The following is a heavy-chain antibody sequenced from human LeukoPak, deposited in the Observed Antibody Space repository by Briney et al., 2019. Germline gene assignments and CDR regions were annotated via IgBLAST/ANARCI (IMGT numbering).Heavy chain of an antibody. V-gene: IGHV1-18*01. CDR3: ARVGYSGYDWEWYFDY. CDR1: GYTFTSYG. CDR2: ISAYNGNT. J-gene: IGHJ4*02. D-gene: IGHD5-12*01. Sequence: SVKVSCKASGYTFTSYGISWVRQAPGQGLEWMGWISAYNGNTNYAQKLQGRVTMTTDTSTSTAYMELRSLRSDDTAVYYCARVGYSGYDWEWYFDYWGQGTLVTVSS.